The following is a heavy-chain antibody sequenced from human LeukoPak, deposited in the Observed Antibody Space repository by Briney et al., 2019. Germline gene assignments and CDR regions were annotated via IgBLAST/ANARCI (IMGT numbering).Heavy chain of an antibody. D-gene: IGHD6-19*01. CDR3: ARGLQENLAWLTAFSAFDI. V-gene: IGHV1-18*01. CDR2: ISAYNGNT. Sequence: ASVMASCKTSGYTFTSYGISWVRQAPGQGLEWMGWISAYNGNTNYAQKVQGRVTMTTDTSTSTAYMELRSLRSDDTAVYYCARGLQENLAWLTAFSAFDIWGPGTMVTVSS. J-gene: IGHJ3*02. CDR1: GYTFTSYG.